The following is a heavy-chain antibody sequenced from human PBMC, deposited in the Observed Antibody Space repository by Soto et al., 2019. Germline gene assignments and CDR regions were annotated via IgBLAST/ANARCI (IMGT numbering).Heavy chain of an antibody. D-gene: IGHD6-19*01. J-gene: IGHJ4*02. CDR1: GFTFSSSW. Sequence: LRLSCAASGFTFSSSWMFWVRQAPGKGLEWVSVISSSGGSTYYADSVKGRFTIPRDTSKTTLYLQMNSLRAEDTAIYYCARYTAVADPYYFDYWGQGTLVTVSS. CDR2: ISSSGGST. V-gene: IGHV3-23*01. CDR3: ARYTAVADPYYFDY.